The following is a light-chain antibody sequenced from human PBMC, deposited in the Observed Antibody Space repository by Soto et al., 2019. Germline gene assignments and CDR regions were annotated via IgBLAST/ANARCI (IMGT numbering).Light chain of an antibody. V-gene: IGKV1-39*01. J-gene: IGKJ1*01. Sequence: DIQMTQSPSSLSASVGDRVTITCRASQSISSYLNWYQQKPGKAPKLLIYAASSLQSGVPSRFSGSGSGTDFTLTISSLQPENFATYYCQQSYSTRMFGQGTNVEIK. CDR3: QQSYSTRM. CDR2: AAS. CDR1: QSISSY.